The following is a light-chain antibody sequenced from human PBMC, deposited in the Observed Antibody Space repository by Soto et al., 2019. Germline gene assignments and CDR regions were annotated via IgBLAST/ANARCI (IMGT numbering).Light chain of an antibody. V-gene: IGKV3-20*01. Sequence: EIVFIQSPGTLSLSPGERATLSCRASQYMTRNYIAWYQQKPRQAPRLLIYAASNRATGIPDKFSGSGSGADYSLTISRLEAEDSAVYYCHQYDKAPQTVGEGTKGDIK. CDR3: HQYDKAPQT. CDR1: QYMTRNY. J-gene: IGKJ2*01. CDR2: AAS.